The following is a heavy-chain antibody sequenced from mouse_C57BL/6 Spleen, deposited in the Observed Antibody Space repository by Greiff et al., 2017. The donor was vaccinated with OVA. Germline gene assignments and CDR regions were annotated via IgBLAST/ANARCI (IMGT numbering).Heavy chain of an antibody. D-gene: IGHD2-4*01. CDR3: AREGVYYDYASYAMDY. CDR1: GYTFTSYW. J-gene: IGHJ4*01. V-gene: IGHV1-53*01. Sequence: VQLQQSGTELVKPGASVKLSCKASGYTFTSYWMHWVKQRPGQGLEWIGNINPSNGGTNYNEKFKSKATLTVDKSSSTAYMQLSSLTSEDSAVYYCAREGVYYDYASYAMDYWGQGTSVTVSS. CDR2: INPSNGGT.